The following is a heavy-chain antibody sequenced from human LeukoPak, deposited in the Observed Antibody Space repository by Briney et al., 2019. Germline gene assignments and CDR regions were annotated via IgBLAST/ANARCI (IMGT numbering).Heavy chain of an antibody. CDR1: GGSFSGYY. D-gene: IGHD3-22*01. CDR3: ARIVYYYDSSGYYSGGYHYYYYMDV. V-gene: IGHV4-34*01. CDR2: INHSGST. J-gene: IGHJ6*03. Sequence: SETLSLTCAVYGGSFSGYYWSWIRQPPGKGLEWIGEINHSGSTNYNPSLKSRVTISLDTSKNQVSLKLSSVTAADTAVYYCARIVYYYDSSGYYSGGYHYYYYMDVWGKGTTVTISS.